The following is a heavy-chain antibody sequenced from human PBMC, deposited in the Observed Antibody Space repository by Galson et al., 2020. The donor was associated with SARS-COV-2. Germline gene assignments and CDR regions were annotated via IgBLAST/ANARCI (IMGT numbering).Heavy chain of an antibody. D-gene: IGHD3-10*01. V-gene: IGHV4-61*01. CDR2: IYHSGST. Sequence: ASETLSLTCSVSSGSVSSGSYYWSWIRQPPGKGLEFIGYIYHSGSTNYNPSLKSRVTISVDMSKNQFSLKLSSVTAADTAVYYCARLYFVSGSYYRVDYWGQGTLVTVSS. J-gene: IGHJ4*02. CDR3: ARLYFVSGSYYRVDY. CDR1: SGSVSSGSYY.